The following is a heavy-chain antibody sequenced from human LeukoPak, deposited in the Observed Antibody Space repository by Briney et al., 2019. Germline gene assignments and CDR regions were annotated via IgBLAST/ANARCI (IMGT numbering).Heavy chain of an antibody. V-gene: IGHV4-59*08. Sequence: PSETLSLTCTVSGYSISSYSWSWIRQPPGRGLEWIGYLYYSGSTNYNPSLKSRVTMSVDTSKNQFSLKLSSVTAADTAVYYCARHVYCTNGICSDYWGQGTLVTVSS. CDR2: LYYSGST. J-gene: IGHJ4*02. D-gene: IGHD2-8*01. CDR1: GYSISSYS. CDR3: ARHVYCTNGICSDY.